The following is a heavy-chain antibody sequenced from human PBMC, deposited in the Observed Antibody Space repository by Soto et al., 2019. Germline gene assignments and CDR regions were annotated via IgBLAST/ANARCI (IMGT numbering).Heavy chain of an antibody. CDR3: TRLQEPVSSSSSFDY. CDR1: GFTFSGSG. J-gene: IGHJ4*02. CDR2: IKTAATNYAT. Sequence: EVQLVESGGGLVQPGGSLKLSCAASGFTFSGSGIHWVRQASGKGLEWVGRIKTAATNYATAYAASVNGRFTISRDDSKNTAYLQMNRLKTEDTAIYYCTRLQEPVSSSSSFDYWGQGTLVTVSS. V-gene: IGHV3-73*02. D-gene: IGHD2-2*01.